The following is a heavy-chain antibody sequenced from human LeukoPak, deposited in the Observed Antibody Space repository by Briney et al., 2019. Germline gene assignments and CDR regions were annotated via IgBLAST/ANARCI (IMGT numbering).Heavy chain of an antibody. V-gene: IGHV5-51*01. Sequence: GESLKISCRGSGYIFTNYWIGWVRQMPGKGLEWMGIIYPGESAARYSPSFQGQVTISVDQSISTTYLQWSSLKASDTAIYYCARPGQRTDNAGWNHFDYWGQGTLVTVSS. D-gene: IGHD1-1*01. CDR3: ARPGQRTDNAGWNHFDY. CDR2: IYPGESAA. J-gene: IGHJ4*02. CDR1: GYIFTNYW.